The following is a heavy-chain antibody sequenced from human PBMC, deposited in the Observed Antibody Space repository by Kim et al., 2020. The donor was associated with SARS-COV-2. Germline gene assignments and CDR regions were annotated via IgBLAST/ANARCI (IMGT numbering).Heavy chain of an antibody. V-gene: IGHV4-39*01. Sequence: SETLSLTCTVSGGSISSSSYYWGWIRQPPGKGLEWIGSIYYSGSTYYNPSLKSRVTISVDTSKNQFSLKLSSVTAADTAVYYCARRPYFCSSTSCYIDYWGQGTLVTVSS. J-gene: IGHJ4*02. CDR1: GGSISSSSYY. D-gene: IGHD2-2*02. CDR2: IYYSGST. CDR3: ARRPYFCSSTSCYIDY.